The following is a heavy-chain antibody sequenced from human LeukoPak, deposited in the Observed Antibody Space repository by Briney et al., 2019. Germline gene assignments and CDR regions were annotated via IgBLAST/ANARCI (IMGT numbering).Heavy chain of an antibody. J-gene: IGHJ6*03. CDR1: GYTFTGYY. Sequence: ASVKVSCKASGYTFTGYYMHWVRQAPGQGLEWMGWINPNSGGTNYAQKFQGRVTMTRDTSISTVYMELSRLRSDDTAVYYCARAGLGYSSSWDYYYYMNVWGKGTTVTISS. V-gene: IGHV1-2*02. D-gene: IGHD6-13*01. CDR2: INPNSGGT. CDR3: ARAGLGYSSSWDYYYYMNV.